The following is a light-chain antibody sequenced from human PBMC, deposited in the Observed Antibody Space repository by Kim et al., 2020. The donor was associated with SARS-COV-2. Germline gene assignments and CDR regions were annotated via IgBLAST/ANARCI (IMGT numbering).Light chain of an antibody. V-gene: IGKV3-15*01. CDR3: QQYNDWPPGDT. J-gene: IGKJ2*01. CDR2: GAS. CDR1: ENISTY. Sequence: EIVMTQSPATLSVSPGERATLSCRASENISTYLAWYQQKPGQVPRLLIYGASTRDTGIPARFSGSGSGTEFTLTISSLQSEDFAIYYCQQYNDWPPGDTFGQGTKLEI.